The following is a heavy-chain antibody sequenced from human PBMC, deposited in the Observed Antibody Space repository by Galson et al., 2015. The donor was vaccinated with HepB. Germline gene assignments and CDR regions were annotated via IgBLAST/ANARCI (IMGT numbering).Heavy chain of an antibody. D-gene: IGHD2-15*01. CDR2: ISYHGSNK. V-gene: IGHV3-30*09. CDR1: GFTFSNFA. CDR3: ARDMVGAVPGDFDY. Sequence: SLRLSCAASGFTFSNFAMHWVRQAPGKGLEWVAVISYHGSNKFYADSVKGRFAISRDNSKNALYLQMNSLREEDTAVYYCARDMVGAVPGDFDYWGQGTLVTVSS. J-gene: IGHJ4*02.